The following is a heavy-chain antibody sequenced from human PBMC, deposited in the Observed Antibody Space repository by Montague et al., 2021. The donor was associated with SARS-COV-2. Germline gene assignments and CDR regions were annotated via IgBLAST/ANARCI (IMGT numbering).Heavy chain of an antibody. CDR3: ATLSRRTAAGTRDYFGLDV. V-gene: IGHV4-4*02. J-gene: IGHJ6*02. Sequence: SETLSLTCRVSGDSISTSTWWTWVRQTPGKGLEWIGEIFHSGTINYNPSLKSRVSISVDKSNNQFSLRLSSLIATDTAVYYCATLSRRTAAGTRDYFGLDVGGQGTTDAVSS. CDR2: IFHSGTI. D-gene: IGHD6-13*01. CDR1: GDSISTSTW.